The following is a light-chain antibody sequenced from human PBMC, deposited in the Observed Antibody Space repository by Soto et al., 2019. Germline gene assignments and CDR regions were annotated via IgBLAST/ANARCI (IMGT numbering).Light chain of an antibody. CDR2: GAS. V-gene: IGKV3-20*01. J-gene: IGKJ1*01. CDR1: QSITSNS. CDR3: QHYGTTPLT. Sequence: ENVLTQSPGTLSLSPGERATLSCRASQSITSNSLAWYQQKPGQAPRLLIYGASRMATGIPDRFSGSGSGTDFTLTISRVAPEDFAVYYCQHYGTTPLTFGQGTKVGIK.